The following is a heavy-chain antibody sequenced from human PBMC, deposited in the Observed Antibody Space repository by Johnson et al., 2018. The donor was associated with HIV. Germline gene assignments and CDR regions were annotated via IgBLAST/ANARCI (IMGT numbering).Heavy chain of an antibody. D-gene: IGHD6-13*01. CDR3: AKDQWSSSWTNDAFDS. CDR1: GFTFSTYG. Sequence: QVQLVESGGGVVQPGRSLRLSCAASGFTFSTYGMHWVRQAPGKGLEWVAAMWYDGSNKYYADSVKGRFTISRDNSKNTLYLQMNSLRVEDTAVYYCAKDQWSSSWTNDAFDSWGQGTKVSVSS. CDR2: MWYDGSNK. V-gene: IGHV3-33*06. J-gene: IGHJ3*02.